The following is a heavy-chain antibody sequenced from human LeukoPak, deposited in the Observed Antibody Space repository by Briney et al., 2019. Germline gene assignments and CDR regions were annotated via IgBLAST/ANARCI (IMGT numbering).Heavy chain of an antibody. CDR3: AKGGRILLKNFGLDV. V-gene: IGHV3-23*01. CDR1: GFTFSSYA. J-gene: IGHJ6*02. CDR2: ISGSGVTT. D-gene: IGHD2/OR15-2a*01. Sequence: PGGSPRLSCAASGFTFSSYAMSWVRQAPGMGLEWVSAISGSGVTTFYADSMKGRFTISRDNSKNTLYLQMNSLRAEDTAVYYCAKGGRILLKNFGLDVWGQGTTVTVSS.